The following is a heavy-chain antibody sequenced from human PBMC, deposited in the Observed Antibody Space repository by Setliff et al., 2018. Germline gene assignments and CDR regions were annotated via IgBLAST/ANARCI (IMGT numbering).Heavy chain of an antibody. J-gene: IGHJ5*02. Sequence: ASVKVSCKASGGTFSSYAISWVRQAPGQGLEWMGGIIPIFGTANYAQKFQGRVTITADESTSTAYMELSSLRSEDTAVYYCASPFPHGWSGYHGVGWFDPWGQGTLVTVSS. V-gene: IGHV1-69*13. D-gene: IGHD3-3*01. CDR2: IIPIFGTA. CDR3: ASPFPHGWSGYHGVGWFDP. CDR1: GGTFSSYA.